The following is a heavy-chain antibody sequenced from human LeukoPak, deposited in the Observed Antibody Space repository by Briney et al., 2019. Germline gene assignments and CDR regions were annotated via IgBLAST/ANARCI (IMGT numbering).Heavy chain of an antibody. CDR1: GFTFSSYG. J-gene: IGHJ3*02. CDR3: ARDRDVVLTSAFDI. CDR2: ISYDGSNK. V-gene: IGHV3-30*03. Sequence: GRSLRLSCAASGFTFSSYGMHWVRQAPGKGLEWVAVISYDGSNKYYAGSVKGRFTISRDNSKNTLYLQMNSLRAEDTAVYYCARDRDVVLTSAFDIWGQGTMVTVSS. D-gene: IGHD2-8*01.